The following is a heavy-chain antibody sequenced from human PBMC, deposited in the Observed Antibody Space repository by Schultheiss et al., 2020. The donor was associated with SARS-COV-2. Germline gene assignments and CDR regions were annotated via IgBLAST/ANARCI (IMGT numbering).Heavy chain of an antibody. V-gene: IGHV3-48*03. CDR1: GFTFSSYE. Sequence: GGSLRLSCAASGFTFSSYEMNWVRQAPGKGLEWVSAISGSGGSTYYADSVKGRFTISRDNAKNSLYLQMNSLRAEDTAVYYCAREGGQGGVTGGYWGQGTLVTVSS. CDR2: ISGSGGST. D-gene: IGHD2-15*01. J-gene: IGHJ4*02. CDR3: AREGGQGGVTGGY.